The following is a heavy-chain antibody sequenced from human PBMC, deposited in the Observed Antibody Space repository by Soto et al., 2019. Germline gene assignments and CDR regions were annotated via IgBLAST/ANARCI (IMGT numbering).Heavy chain of an antibody. CDR1: GFTFSSYG. J-gene: IGHJ4*02. CDR3: ARDYTVTHTAFAY. Sequence: QVQLVESGGGVVQPGRSLRLSCAASGFTFSSYGMHWVRQAPGKGLEWVAVIWYDGSNKYYADSVKGRFTISRDNSKNTLYLQMNSLRAEDTAVYYCARDYTVTHTAFAYWGQGTLVTVSS. V-gene: IGHV3-33*01. CDR2: IWYDGSNK. D-gene: IGHD4-17*01.